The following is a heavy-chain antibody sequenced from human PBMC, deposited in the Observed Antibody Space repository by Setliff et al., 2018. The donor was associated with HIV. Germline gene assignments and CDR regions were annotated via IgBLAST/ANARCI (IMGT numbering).Heavy chain of an antibody. CDR2: ISGSGGDT. CDR1: GFTFSSYA. D-gene: IGHD6-13*01. CDR3: AKGGSSSWYMFDY. Sequence: GSLRLSCASSGFTFSSYAMTWVRQAPGKGLECVAVISGSGGDTYYADSVKGRFVISREKSKSTLYLQMNSLRAEDTAVYYCAKGGSSSWYMFDYWGQGTLVTVSS. V-gene: IGHV3-23*01. J-gene: IGHJ4*02.